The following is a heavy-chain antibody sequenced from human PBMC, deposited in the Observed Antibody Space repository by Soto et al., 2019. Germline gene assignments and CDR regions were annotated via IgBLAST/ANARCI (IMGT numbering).Heavy chain of an antibody. J-gene: IGHJ6*03. D-gene: IGHD1-26*01. CDR1: GFTFSSYW. V-gene: IGHV3-7*01. CDR2: IKQDGSEK. Sequence: GGSLRLSCAASGFTFSSYWMSWVRQAPGKGLEWVANIKQDGSEKYYVDSVKGRFTISRDNARNSLYLQKNSLRAEDTAVYYCARDKKRLHSYYYYYMDVWGKGTTVTVSS. CDR3: ARDKKRLHSYYYYYMDV.